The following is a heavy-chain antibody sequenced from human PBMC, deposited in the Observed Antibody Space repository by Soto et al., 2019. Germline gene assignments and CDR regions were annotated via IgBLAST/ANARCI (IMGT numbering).Heavy chain of an antibody. D-gene: IGHD3-3*01. Sequence: ASVKVSCKASGYTFTSYDTNWVRQATGQGLEWMGWMNPNSGNTGYAQKFQGRVTMTRNTSISTAYMELSSLRSEDTAVYYCARAPYYDFWSGYYLKFDYWGQGTLVTVSS. V-gene: IGHV1-8*01. CDR1: GYTFTSYD. J-gene: IGHJ4*02. CDR3: ARAPYYDFWSGYYLKFDY. CDR2: MNPNSGNT.